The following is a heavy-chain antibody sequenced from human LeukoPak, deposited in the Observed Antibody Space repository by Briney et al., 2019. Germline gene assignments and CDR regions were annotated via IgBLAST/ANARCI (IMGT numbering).Heavy chain of an antibody. Sequence: GGSLRLSCAASGFTFSSYGMHWVRQAPGKGLEGVAVISYDGSNQYYADSLKGRFTISRDTSTNKLYLQMNSLRAEDTAVYSCAKEYCGGDCPSPDWYFDLWGRGTLVTVSS. J-gene: IGHJ2*01. V-gene: IGHV3-30*18. D-gene: IGHD2-21*02. CDR1: GFTFSSYG. CDR3: AKEYCGGDCPSPDWYFDL. CDR2: ISYDGSNQ.